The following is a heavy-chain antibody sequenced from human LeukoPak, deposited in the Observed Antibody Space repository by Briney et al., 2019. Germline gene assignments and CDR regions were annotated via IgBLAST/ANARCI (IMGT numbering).Heavy chain of an antibody. Sequence: GGSLRLSCAASGFTFSSYWMHWVRQAPGKGLVWVSRINSDGSSTSYAESVKGRFTICRDNAKNTLYLQMNSLRAEDTAVYYRARAGQYYDFWSGFSYWGQGTLVTVSS. J-gene: IGHJ4*02. CDR3: ARAGQYYDFWSGFSY. D-gene: IGHD3-3*01. CDR1: GFTFSSYW. V-gene: IGHV3-74*01. CDR2: INSDGSST.